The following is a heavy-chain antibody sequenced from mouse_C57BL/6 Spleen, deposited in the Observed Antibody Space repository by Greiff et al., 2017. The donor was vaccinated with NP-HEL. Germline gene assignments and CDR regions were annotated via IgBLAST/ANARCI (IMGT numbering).Heavy chain of an antibody. D-gene: IGHD1-1*01. CDR2: ISDGGSYT. CDR3: AREVRYPDY. J-gene: IGHJ2*01. Sequence: EVKLVESGGGLVKPGGSLKLSCAASGFTFSSYAMSWVRQTPEKRLEWVATISDGGSYTYYPDNVKGRFTISRDNAKNNLYLQMSHLKSEDTAVYYCAREVRYPDYWGQGTTLTVSS. V-gene: IGHV5-4*01. CDR1: GFTFSSYA.